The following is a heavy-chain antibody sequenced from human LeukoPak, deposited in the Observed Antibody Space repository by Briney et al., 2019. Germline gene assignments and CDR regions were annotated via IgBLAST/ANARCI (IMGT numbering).Heavy chain of an antibody. D-gene: IGHD5-24*01. CDR2: IYYSGST. Sequence: SETLSLTCTVSGGSISSSSYYWGWIRQPPGKGLEWIGSIYYSGSTYYNPSLKSRVTISVDTSKIQFSLKLSSVTAADTAVYYCQCGGYNVVQNYYMDVWGKGTTVTVSS. CDR1: GGSISSSSYY. J-gene: IGHJ6*03. V-gene: IGHV4-39*07. CDR3: QCGGYNVVQNYYMDV.